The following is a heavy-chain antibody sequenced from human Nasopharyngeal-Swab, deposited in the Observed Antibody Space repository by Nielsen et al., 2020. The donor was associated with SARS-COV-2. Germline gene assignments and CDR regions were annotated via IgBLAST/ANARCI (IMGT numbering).Heavy chain of an antibody. CDR3: ARERRSSYGDHFDY. V-gene: IGHV3-30*03. D-gene: IGHD4-17*01. Sequence: GGSLRLSCAASGFTFSSYGMHWVRQAPGKGLEWVAVISYDGSNKYYADSVKGRFTISRDNSKNTLYLQMNSLRAEDTAVYYRARERRSSYGDHFDYWGQGTLVTVSS. J-gene: IGHJ4*02. CDR1: GFTFSSYG. CDR2: ISYDGSNK.